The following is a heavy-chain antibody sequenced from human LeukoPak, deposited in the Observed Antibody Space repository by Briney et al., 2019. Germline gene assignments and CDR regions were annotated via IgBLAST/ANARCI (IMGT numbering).Heavy chain of an antibody. D-gene: IGHD3-9*01. CDR1: GYRLTSYW. Sequence: ESLKISCKASGYRLTSYWIGWVRQMPGKGLEWVGIIYHSDSDARYSPSFQVHVTISADKSINTAYLQWSSLKASDTAMYYCARRNYDILTGYYNDYFDYWGQGALVADSS. CDR2: IYHSDSDA. J-gene: IGHJ4*02. CDR3: ARRNYDILTGYYNDYFDY. V-gene: IGHV5-51*01.